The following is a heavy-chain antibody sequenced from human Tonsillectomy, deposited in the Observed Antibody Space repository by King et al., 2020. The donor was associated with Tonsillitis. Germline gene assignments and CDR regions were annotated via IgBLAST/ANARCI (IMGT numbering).Heavy chain of an antibody. V-gene: IGHV1-69*09. J-gene: IGHJ5*02. CDR3: ARDYYGSGSYYWFDP. CDR1: GGTFSSYA. Sequence: QLVQSGAEVKKPGSSVKVSCKASGGTFSSYAISWVRQAPGQGLEWMGRIIPILGIANYAQKFQGRVTITADKSTSTAYMERSSLRSEDTAVYYCARDYYGSGSYYWFDPWGQGTLVTVSS. D-gene: IGHD3-10*01. CDR2: IIPILGIA.